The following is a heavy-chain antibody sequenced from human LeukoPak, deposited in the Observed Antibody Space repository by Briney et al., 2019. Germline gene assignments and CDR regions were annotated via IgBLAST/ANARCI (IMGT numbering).Heavy chain of an antibody. D-gene: IGHD6-13*01. CDR1: GFTFSDYW. Sequence: GGSLRLSCVASGFTFSDYWMSWVRQAPGKGLEWVANIKQDGSEKYYVDSVKGRFTISRDNAKNSLYLQMNSLRAEDTAVYYCARVVEGISAAGAGYYYFYYMDVWGKGTTVTVSS. V-gene: IGHV3-7*01. CDR2: IKQDGSEK. CDR3: ARVVEGISAAGAGYYYFYYMDV. J-gene: IGHJ6*03.